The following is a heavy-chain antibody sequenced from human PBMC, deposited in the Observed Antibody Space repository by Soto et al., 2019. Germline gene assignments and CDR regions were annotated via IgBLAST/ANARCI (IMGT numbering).Heavy chain of an antibody. Sequence: GGSLRLSCAASGFTFDDYGMSWVRQAPGKGLEWVSGINWNGGSTGYADSVKGRFTISRDNAKNSLYLQMNSLRAEDTALYYCARGVGAEWLRYFTDWGQGTLVTVSS. D-gene: IGHD5-12*01. J-gene: IGHJ4*02. CDR1: GFTFDDYG. CDR3: ARGVGAEWLRYFTD. CDR2: INWNGGST. V-gene: IGHV3-20*04.